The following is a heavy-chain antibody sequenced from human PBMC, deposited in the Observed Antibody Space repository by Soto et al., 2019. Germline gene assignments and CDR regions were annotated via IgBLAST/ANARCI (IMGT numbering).Heavy chain of an antibody. CDR2: IYSGGTT. CDR1: GFNVSTNY. CDR3: ARGSGSLYYFHY. Sequence: GGSLRLSCAASGFNVSTNYMTWVRQAPGKGLEWVSVIYSGGTTYYADSVKGRFIISRDNFKNTLYLQMNNLRAEDTALYYCARGSGSLYYFHYWGQGTLVTVSS. D-gene: IGHD1-26*01. V-gene: IGHV3-53*01. J-gene: IGHJ4*02.